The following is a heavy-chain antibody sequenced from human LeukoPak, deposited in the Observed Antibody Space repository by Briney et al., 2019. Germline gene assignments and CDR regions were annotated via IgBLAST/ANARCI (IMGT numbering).Heavy chain of an antibody. CDR2: ISTDGTTT. J-gene: IGHJ5*01. Sequence: PGGSLRLSCAASGFTFSSYAMSWVRQGPGKGLVWVSRISTDGTTTSYADPVKGRFTISRDNAKNTLYLQMNSLRAEDTAVYYCARAGQGFDSWGQGTLVTVSS. V-gene: IGHV3-74*01. CDR1: GFTFSSYA. CDR3: ARAGQGFDS.